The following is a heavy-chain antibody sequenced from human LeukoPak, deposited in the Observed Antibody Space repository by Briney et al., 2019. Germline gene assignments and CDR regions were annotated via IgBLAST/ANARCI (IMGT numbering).Heavy chain of an antibody. D-gene: IGHD1-1*01. Sequence: SETLSLTCAVSGDSICSNKWWTWVRQPPGKGLEWIGEIHHSGRLNYSPSLKSRVTISVDKSKNHFSLNLNSITPADTAIYYCARGGDWKFDYWGQGALVTVSS. J-gene: IGHJ4*02. CDR2: IHHSGRL. CDR3: ARGGDWKFDY. V-gene: IGHV4-4*02. CDR1: GDSICSNKW.